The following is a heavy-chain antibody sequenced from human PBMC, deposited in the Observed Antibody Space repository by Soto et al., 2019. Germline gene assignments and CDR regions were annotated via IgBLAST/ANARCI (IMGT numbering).Heavy chain of an antibody. CDR1: GYSFTSYC. CDR3: ARSSITMVPGYDY. J-gene: IGHJ4*02. V-gene: IGHV5-51*01. Sequence: PGESLQISCKGSGYSFTSYCIGWVRQMPGKGLEGMGIIYPGDSDTRYSPSFQGQVTISADKSISTAYLQWSSLKASDTAMYYCARSSITMVPGYDYWGQGTLVTVSS. D-gene: IGHD3-10*01. CDR2: IYPGDSDT.